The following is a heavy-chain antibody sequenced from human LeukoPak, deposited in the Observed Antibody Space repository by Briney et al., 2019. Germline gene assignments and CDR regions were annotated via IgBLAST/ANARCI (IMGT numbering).Heavy chain of an antibody. CDR2: ISGSGGST. CDR3: AKVDCSSTSCPPNRWFDP. D-gene: IGHD2-2*01. CDR1: GFTFSSYA. Sequence: GGSLSLSCAASGFTFSSYAMSWVRQAPGKGLEWVSAISGSGGSTYYADSVKGRFTISRDNSKNTLYLQMNSLRAEDTAVYYCAKVDCSSTSCPPNRWFDPWGQGTLVTVSS. J-gene: IGHJ5*02. V-gene: IGHV3-23*01.